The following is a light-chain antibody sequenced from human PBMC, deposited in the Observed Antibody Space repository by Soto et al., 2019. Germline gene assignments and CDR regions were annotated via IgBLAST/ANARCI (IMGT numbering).Light chain of an antibody. CDR1: QTISSC. CDR3: QHYKSYSEA. CDR2: KAS. J-gene: IGKJ1*01. V-gene: IGKV1-5*03. Sequence: DIQMTQSPSTLSGSVGDRVTITCRASQTISSCLAWYQQKPEKAPKLLIYKASTLKSGAPSRFSGSGSGTEFTLTISSLQPDDFATYYCQHYKSYSEAFGQGTKVDLK.